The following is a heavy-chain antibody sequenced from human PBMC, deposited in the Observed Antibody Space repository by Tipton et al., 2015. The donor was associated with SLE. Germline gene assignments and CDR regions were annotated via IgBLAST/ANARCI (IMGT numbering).Heavy chain of an antibody. CDR2: IGTAGDT. Sequence: SLRLSCEASGLTFNTYDMQWVRQAPGKGLEWVSAIGTAGDTYYPDSVKGRFIISRENVKNSLYLQMTSLRIEDTAMSYCVREGRVGSSGWDDWFFDLWGRGTLVTVSS. V-gene: IGHV3-13*01. J-gene: IGHJ2*01. CDR3: VREGRVGSSGWDDWFFDL. CDR1: GLTFNTYD. D-gene: IGHD6-19*01.